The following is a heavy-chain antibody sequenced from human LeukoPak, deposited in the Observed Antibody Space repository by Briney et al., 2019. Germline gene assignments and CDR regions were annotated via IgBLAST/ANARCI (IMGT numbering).Heavy chain of an antibody. J-gene: IGHJ4*02. CDR1: GFTFSSYS. CDR3: AREAGLYTGFDY. Sequence: GGSLRLSCAASGFTFSSYSMNWVRQAPGKGLEWVSSISSSSSYIYYADSVKGRFTISRDNAKNSLYLQMNSLRAEDTAVYYCAREAGLYTGFDYWGQGTLVTVSS. D-gene: IGHD3-16*01. V-gene: IGHV3-21*01. CDR2: ISSSSSYI.